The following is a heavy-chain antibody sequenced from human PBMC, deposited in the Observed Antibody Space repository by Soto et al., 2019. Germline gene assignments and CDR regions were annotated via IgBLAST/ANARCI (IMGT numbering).Heavy chain of an antibody. J-gene: IGHJ4*02. CDR3: AREYTYGSNFFDC. CDR1: GGSISSAAYY. Sequence: QVQLQESGPGLVKPSQTLSLTCTVSGGSISSAAYYWSWIRQHPGKGLVWIGYISHSGSTYYTPYLKRRVIISADTSKNQFSLNLTSVTAADTAVYYCAREYTYGSNFFDCWGQGALVTVSS. D-gene: IGHD5-18*01. V-gene: IGHV4-31*03. CDR2: ISHSGST.